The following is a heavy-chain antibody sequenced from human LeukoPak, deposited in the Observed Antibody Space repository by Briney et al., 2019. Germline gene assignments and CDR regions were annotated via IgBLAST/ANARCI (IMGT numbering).Heavy chain of an antibody. Sequence: SETLSLTCTVSGGSISNSNYYWGWIRQPPGKGLEWIGGAYYSGTTYYSPSLKSRVTISVDTSRNHYSLNLNSVTAADTAVYYCARHSSSAWYYYFDYWGQGSFVTVSS. D-gene: IGHD6-19*01. CDR3: ARHSSSAWYYYFDY. CDR2: AYYSGTT. CDR1: GGSISNSNYY. V-gene: IGHV4-39*01. J-gene: IGHJ4*02.